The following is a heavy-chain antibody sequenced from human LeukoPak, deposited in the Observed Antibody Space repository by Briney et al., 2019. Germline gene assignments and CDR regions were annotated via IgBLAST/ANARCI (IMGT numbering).Heavy chain of an antibody. Sequence: KPSETLSLTCTVSGGSISSGSYYWSWIRQPAGKGLEWIGRIYTSGSTNYNPSLKSRITISVDTSKSQFSLKLSSVTAADTAVYYCARDSHYSDYYDYWGQGTLVTVSS. CDR3: ARDSHYSDYYDY. J-gene: IGHJ4*02. D-gene: IGHD4-11*01. CDR1: GGSISSGSYY. CDR2: IYTSGST. V-gene: IGHV4-61*02.